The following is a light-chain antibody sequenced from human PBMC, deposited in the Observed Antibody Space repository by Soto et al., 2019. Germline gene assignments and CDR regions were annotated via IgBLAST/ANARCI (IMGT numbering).Light chain of an antibody. CDR2: GAS. CDR1: QSVDSH. CDR3: QQYSNWPPIT. J-gene: IGKJ5*01. Sequence: ETVMTQSPATLSVSPGERATLSCRASQSVDSHLAWYRQKPGQAPRLLIYGASTRATGIPARFSGSGSGTEVTLTISSLQSEDFAVDYCQQYSNWPPITFGQGTRLEVK. V-gene: IGKV3-15*01.